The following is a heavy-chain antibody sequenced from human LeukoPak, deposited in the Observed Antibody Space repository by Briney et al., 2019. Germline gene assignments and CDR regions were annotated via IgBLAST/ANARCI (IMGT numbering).Heavy chain of an antibody. V-gene: IGHV3-11*01. Sequence: PGGSLRLSCAASGFTFSHYYMSWIRQTPGKGLEWVSYISSSGSTIKYADSVKGRFTVSRDNAKNSLYLQMNSLRAEDTAVYYCARDLGYSSPDYWGQGTLVTVSS. CDR1: GFTFSHYY. CDR3: ARDLGYSSPDY. D-gene: IGHD6-13*01. CDR2: ISSSGSTI. J-gene: IGHJ4*02.